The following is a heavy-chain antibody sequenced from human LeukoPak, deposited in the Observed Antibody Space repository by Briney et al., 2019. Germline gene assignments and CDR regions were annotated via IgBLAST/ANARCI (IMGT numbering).Heavy chain of an antibody. J-gene: IGHJ6*03. Sequence: GGSLRLSCAVSGFTFTTYGMHWVRQAPGKGLEWVAVISYDGSNKYYADSVKGRFTISRDNSKNTLYLQMNSLRAEDTAVYYCARAGITMVRGVDRTYYYYYMDVWGKGTTVTVSS. D-gene: IGHD3-10*01. V-gene: IGHV3-30*03. CDR1: GFTFTTYG. CDR2: ISYDGSNK. CDR3: ARAGITMVRGVDRTYYYYYMDV.